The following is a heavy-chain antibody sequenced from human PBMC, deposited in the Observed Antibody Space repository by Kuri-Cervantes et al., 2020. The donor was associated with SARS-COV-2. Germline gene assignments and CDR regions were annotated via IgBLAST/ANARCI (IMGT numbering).Heavy chain of an antibody. V-gene: IGHV1-18*01. Sequence: ASPKLSSKASGGTFSSYAISWVRQAPGQGLEWMGWISAYNGNTNYAQKLQGRVTMTTDTSTSTAYMELRSLRSDETAVYYCARNTRSGWYRIDYWGQGTLVTVSS. D-gene: IGHD6-19*01. J-gene: IGHJ4*02. CDR1: GGTFSSYA. CDR3: ARNTRSGWYRIDY. CDR2: ISAYNGNT.